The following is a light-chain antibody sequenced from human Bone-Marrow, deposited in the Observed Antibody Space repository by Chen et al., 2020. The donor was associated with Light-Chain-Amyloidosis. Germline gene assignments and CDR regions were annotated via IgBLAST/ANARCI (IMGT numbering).Light chain of an antibody. V-gene: IGLV3-19*01. J-gene: IGLJ2*01. CDR3: NSRDSSGNHLL. Sequence: SELTQDPAVSVALGQTVTITCQGDTLRRYYASWHQQKPGQAPVVVIYGKDNRPSGIPDRFSASSSGNTASLTITGAQAEDEADYYCNSRDSSGNHLLFGGGTTLTVL. CDR2: GKD. CDR1: TLRRYY.